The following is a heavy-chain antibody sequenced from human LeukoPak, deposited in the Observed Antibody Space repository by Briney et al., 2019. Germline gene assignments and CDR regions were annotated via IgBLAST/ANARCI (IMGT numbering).Heavy chain of an antibody. CDR2: INHSGST. CDR3: ARGHATLDYGDYVNWFDP. Sequence: SETLSLTCAVYGGSFSGYYWSWIRQPPGKGLEWIGEINHSGSTHYNPSLKSRVTISVDTSKNQFSLKLSSVTAADTAVYYCARGHATLDYGDYVNWFDPWGQGTLVTVSS. D-gene: IGHD4-17*01. CDR1: GGSFSGYY. J-gene: IGHJ5*02. V-gene: IGHV4-34*01.